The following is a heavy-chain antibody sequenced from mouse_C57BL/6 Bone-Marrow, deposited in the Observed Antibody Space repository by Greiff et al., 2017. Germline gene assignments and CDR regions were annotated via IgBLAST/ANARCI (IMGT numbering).Heavy chain of an antibody. CDR3: ARRDYYGRNYYAMDY. J-gene: IGHJ4*01. CDR2: IYPGSGNT. Sequence: VQLQESGPELVKPGASVKISCKASGYSFTSYYIHWVKQRPGQGLEWIGWIYPGSGNTKYNEKFKGKAPLTADTSSSTAYMQLSSLTSEDSAVYYCARRDYYGRNYYAMDYWGQGTSGTVSS. V-gene: IGHV1-66*01. D-gene: IGHD1-1*01. CDR1: GYSFTSYY.